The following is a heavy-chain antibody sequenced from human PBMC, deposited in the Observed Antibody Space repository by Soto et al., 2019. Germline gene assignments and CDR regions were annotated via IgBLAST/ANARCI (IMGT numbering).Heavy chain of an antibody. CDR3: AKDRMGAGVRGYFDY. Sequence: QVQLVESGGGVVQPGKSLRLSCAGSAFTFSSYGMDWVRQAPGKGLEWVAVISYDGSNKYYADSVKGRFTISRDNSKNTLYLQMSTLRADDTAVYYCAKDRMGAGVRGYFDYWGQGTLVTASS. D-gene: IGHD3-10*01. CDR1: AFTFSSYG. J-gene: IGHJ4*02. CDR2: ISYDGSNK. V-gene: IGHV3-30*18.